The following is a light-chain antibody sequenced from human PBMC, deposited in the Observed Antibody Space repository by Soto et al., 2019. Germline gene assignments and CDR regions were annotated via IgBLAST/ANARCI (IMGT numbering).Light chain of an antibody. CDR3: QQYNNWPWT. Sequence: EKVRTQSPATLSVSPGERATLSCTASQSVSSDLAWYQQKPGQAPRLPIYGASTRATGIPARFSGSGSGTEFTLIISSLQSEDFAVYFCQQYNNWPWTFGQGTKVDIK. CDR1: QSVSSD. V-gene: IGKV3-15*01. CDR2: GAS. J-gene: IGKJ1*01.